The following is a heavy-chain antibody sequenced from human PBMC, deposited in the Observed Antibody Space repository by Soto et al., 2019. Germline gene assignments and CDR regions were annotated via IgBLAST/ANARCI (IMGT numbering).Heavy chain of an antibody. V-gene: IGHV3-15*01. CDR1: RFTFSHAW. J-gene: IGHJ3*02. CDR2: VKSETDGGTA. D-gene: IGHD4-17*01. Sequence: RLSCAASRFTFSHAWMSWVRQAPGKGLEWVGRVKSETDGGTADYAAPVKGRFTISRDDSKNTLYLQMNSLKTEDTAVYFCATPQATTAGLCHHCFDIWGQVTMVAGS. CDR3: ATPQATTAGLCHHCFDI.